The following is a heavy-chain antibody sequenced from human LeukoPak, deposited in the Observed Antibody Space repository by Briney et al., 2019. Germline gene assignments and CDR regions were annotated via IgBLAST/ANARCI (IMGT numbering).Heavy chain of an antibody. CDR3: ARKRRELWFDT. D-gene: IGHD1-7*01. Sequence: SETLSLTCAVYGGSFIDYYWSWIRQPPAKGLEWIGEINHSGSTNYNPSLKSRVTISVDTSKNQFSLKLSSVTAADTAVYYCARKRRELWFDTWGQGTLVTVSS. J-gene: IGHJ5*02. CDR2: INHSGST. CDR1: GGSFIDYY. V-gene: IGHV4-34*01.